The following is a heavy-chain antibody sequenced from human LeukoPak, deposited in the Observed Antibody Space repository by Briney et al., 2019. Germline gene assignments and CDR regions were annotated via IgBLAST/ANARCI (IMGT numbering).Heavy chain of an antibody. CDR1: GFTFDDYA. CDR2: ISWNSGSI. CDR3: ARQGNYDFWSGPFDY. V-gene: IGHV3-9*01. D-gene: IGHD3-3*01. J-gene: IGHJ4*02. Sequence: GGSLRLSCAASGFTFDDYAMHWVRQAPGKGLEWVSGISWNSGSIGYADSVKGRFTISRDNAKNSLYLQMNSLRAEDTAVYYCARQGNYDFWSGPFDYWGQGTLVTVSS.